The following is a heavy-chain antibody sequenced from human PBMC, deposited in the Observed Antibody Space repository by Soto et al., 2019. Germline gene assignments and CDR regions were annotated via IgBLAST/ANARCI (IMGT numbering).Heavy chain of an antibody. Sequence: PGESLTISCKGSGYSFTSYWIGWVRQMPGKGLEWMGIIYPGDSDTRYSPSFQGQVTISADKSISTAYLQWSSLKASDTAMYYCARQSRYGYNYENWFDPWGQGTLVTVSS. D-gene: IGHD5-12*01. CDR3: ARQSRYGYNYENWFDP. CDR1: GYSFTSYW. CDR2: IYPGDSDT. J-gene: IGHJ5*02. V-gene: IGHV5-51*01.